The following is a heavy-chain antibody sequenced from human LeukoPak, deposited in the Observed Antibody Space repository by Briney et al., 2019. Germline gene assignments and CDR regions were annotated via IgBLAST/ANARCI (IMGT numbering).Heavy chain of an antibody. CDR2: INPNSGDT. CDR1: GYTFTGYY. D-gene: IGHD2-2*02. J-gene: IGHJ5*02. V-gene: IGHV1-2*02. Sequence: VASVKVSCKASGYTFTGYYMHWVRQAPGQGLEWMGWINPNSGDTNYAQKFQGRVTMTRDTSISTAYMEMTRLRSDDTAVYYCARAPYCDSTSCYTGSNWFDPWGQGTLVTVSS. CDR3: ARAPYCDSTSCYTGSNWFDP.